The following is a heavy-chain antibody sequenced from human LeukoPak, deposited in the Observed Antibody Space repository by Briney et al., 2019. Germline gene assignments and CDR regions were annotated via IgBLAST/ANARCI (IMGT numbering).Heavy chain of an antibody. V-gene: IGHV1-46*01. CDR3: ARVGVAGPFDY. CDR2: INPSGGST. CDR1: GYTFTNYY. D-gene: IGHD6-19*01. J-gene: IGHJ4*02. Sequence: ASVKVPCKASGYTFTNYYIQWVRQAPGQGLEWMGIINPSGGSTSYAQNFQGRVTMTRDASTSTVSMELSSLRSDDTAVYYCARVGVAGPFDYWGQGTLVTVSS.